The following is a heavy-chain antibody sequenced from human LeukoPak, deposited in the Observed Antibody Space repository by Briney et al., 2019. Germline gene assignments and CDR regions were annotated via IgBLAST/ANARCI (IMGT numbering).Heavy chain of an antibody. CDR1: GFTFSSYG. D-gene: IGHD6-13*01. CDR2: IWYGGSNT. J-gene: IGHJ4*02. Sequence: GGSLRLSCAASGFTFSSYGMHWVRQAPGKGLEWVAVIWYGGSNTYYADSVKGRFTISRDNSKNTLYLQVNSLRAEDTAGYYCARGYSRGSSPDHWGQGTLVTVSS. CDR3: ARGYSRGSSPDH. V-gene: IGHV3-33*01.